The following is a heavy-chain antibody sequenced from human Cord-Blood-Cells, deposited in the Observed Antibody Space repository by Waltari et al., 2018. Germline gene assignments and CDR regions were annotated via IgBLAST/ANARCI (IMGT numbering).Heavy chain of an antibody. J-gene: IGHJ4*02. Sequence: QVKPVQTEAGVKKPGASVKVSCKVSGYTLTELSMHWVRQAPGTGLELMGGFDPEDGETIYAQKFQGRVTMTEDTSTDTAYMELSSLRSEDTAVYYCATGIFEVAGFDYWGQGTLVTVSS. CDR3: ATGIFEVAGFDY. D-gene: IGHD6-19*01. V-gene: IGHV1-24*01. CDR1: GYTLTELS. CDR2: FDPEDGET.